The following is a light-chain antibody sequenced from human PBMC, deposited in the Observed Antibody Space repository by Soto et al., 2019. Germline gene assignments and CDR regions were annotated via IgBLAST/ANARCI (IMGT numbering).Light chain of an antibody. CDR1: SSNIGNNY. Sequence: QSVFTQPPSVSAAPGQKVTISCSGSSSNIGNNYVSWYQHLSETAPQLLIYDNDKRPSDIPDRFSGSTSGTSATLGITGRQTGDEADYYCGTWDSSLSAVVFGVGTKLTVL. CDR2: DND. CDR3: GTWDSSLSAVV. J-gene: IGLJ2*01. V-gene: IGLV1-51*01.